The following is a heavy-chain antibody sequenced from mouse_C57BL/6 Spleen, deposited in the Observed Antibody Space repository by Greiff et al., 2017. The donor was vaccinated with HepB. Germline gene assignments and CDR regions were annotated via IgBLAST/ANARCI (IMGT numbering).Heavy chain of an antibody. J-gene: IGHJ3*01. CDR2: IYPRSGNT. D-gene: IGHD2-4*01. V-gene: IGHV1-81*01. CDR1: GYTFTSYG. CDR3: ARAEDDYAWFAY. Sequence: QVQLKQSGAELARPGASVKLTCKASGYTFTSYGISWVKQRTGQGLEWIGEIYPRSGNTYYNEKFKGKATLTADKSSSTAYMELRSLTSEDSAVYFCARAEDDYAWFAYWGQGTLVTVSA.